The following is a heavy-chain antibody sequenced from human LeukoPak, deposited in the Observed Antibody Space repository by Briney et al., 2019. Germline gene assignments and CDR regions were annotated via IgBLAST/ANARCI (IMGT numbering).Heavy chain of an antibody. D-gene: IGHD3-3*01. CDR1: GFTFSSYA. CDR3: ASCDFWSGSLRDVFDI. J-gene: IGHJ3*02. CDR2: ISGSGGST. V-gene: IGHV3-23*01. Sequence: GGSLRLSCAASGFTFSSYAMSWVRQAPGKGLEWVSAISGSGGSTYYADSVKGRFTISRDNSMNTLYLQMNSLRVEDTAIYYCASCDFWSGSLRDVFDIWGQGTMVTVSS.